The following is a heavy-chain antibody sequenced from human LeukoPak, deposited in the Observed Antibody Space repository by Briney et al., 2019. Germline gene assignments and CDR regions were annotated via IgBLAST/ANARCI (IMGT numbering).Heavy chain of an antibody. CDR3: ATHHYYCSGGSCYSPYYYGMDV. V-gene: IGHV1-24*01. CDR1: GYTLTELS. Sequence: ASVKVSCKVSGYTLTELSMHWVRQAPGKGLEWMGGFDPEDGETIYAQKFQGRVTMTEDTSTDTAYMELSSLRSEDTAVYYCATHHYYCSGGSCYSPYYYGMDVWGQGTTVTVSS. J-gene: IGHJ6*02. D-gene: IGHD2-15*01. CDR2: FDPEDGET.